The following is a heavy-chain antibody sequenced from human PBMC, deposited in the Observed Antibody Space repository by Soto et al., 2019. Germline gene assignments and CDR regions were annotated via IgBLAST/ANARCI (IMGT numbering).Heavy chain of an antibody. Sequence: SETLSLTCTVSGGSISSYYWSWIRQPPGKGLEWIGYIYYSGSTNYNPSLKRRVTISVDTSKNQFSLKLSSVTAADTAVYYFARDGVGASYFDYWGQGTLVTVSS. D-gene: IGHD1-26*01. CDR1: GGSISSYY. CDR3: ARDGVGASYFDY. CDR2: IYYSGST. J-gene: IGHJ4*02. V-gene: IGHV4-59*01.